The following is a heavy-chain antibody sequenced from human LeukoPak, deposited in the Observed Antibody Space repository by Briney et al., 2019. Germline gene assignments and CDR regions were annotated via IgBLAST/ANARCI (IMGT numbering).Heavy chain of an antibody. CDR2: IKRKTGGGIT. Sequence: GGSLRLSCAASGFTFSNAWMSWVRQAPGKGRHWVGRIKRKTGGGITDYAAPVKGRFTISRDDSKNTLYLQMNSLKTEDTAVYYCTTLKYQLPQAAQLYGMDVWGKGTTVTVSS. D-gene: IGHD2-2*01. V-gene: IGHV3-15*01. J-gene: IGHJ6*04. CDR1: GFTFSNAW. CDR3: TTLKYQLPQAAQLYGMDV.